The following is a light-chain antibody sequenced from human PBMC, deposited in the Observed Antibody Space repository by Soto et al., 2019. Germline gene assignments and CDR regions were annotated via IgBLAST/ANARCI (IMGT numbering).Light chain of an antibody. CDR1: SSDVGGYNY. CDR2: EVS. V-gene: IGLV2-14*01. J-gene: IGLJ2*01. Sequence: QSALTQPASVSGSPGQSITISCTGTSSDVGGYNYVSWYQQHPGKAPKFMIYEVSNRPSGVSNRFSGSKSGNTASLTISGLQAEDEADYYCSSYTSSSTLVVFGGGPKLTVL. CDR3: SSYTSSSTLVV.